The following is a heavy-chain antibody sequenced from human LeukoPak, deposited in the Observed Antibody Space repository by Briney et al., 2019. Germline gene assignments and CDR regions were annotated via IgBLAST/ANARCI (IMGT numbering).Heavy chain of an antibody. V-gene: IGHV4-39*07. CDR2: IYYTGRT. D-gene: IGHD3-9*01. Sequence: PSETLSLTCRVSGGSISSSSYYWGWLRQPPGKGLEWIGSIYYTGRTYDTPSLKSRVTISVDTSKNQFSLKLSSVTAADTAVYYCARGFLRYFDYWGQGTLVTVSS. CDR3: ARGFLRYFDY. J-gene: IGHJ4*02. CDR1: GGSISSSSYY.